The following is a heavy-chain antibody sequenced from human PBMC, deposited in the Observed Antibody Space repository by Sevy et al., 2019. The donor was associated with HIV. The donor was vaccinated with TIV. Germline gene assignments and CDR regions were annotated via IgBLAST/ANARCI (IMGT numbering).Heavy chain of an antibody. CDR1: GGSISSYD. CDR2: IYYSGSA. J-gene: IGHJ6*02. V-gene: IGHV4-59*01. D-gene: IGHD1-26*01. Sequence: SETLSLTCTVSGGSISSYDWSWIRQPPGKGLEWIEYIYYSGSANYNPALKSRVTISVDTSKNQFSLKLSSVTAADTAVYYCARDGDSGSYLRNYYYGMDVWGQGTTVTVSS. CDR3: ARDGDSGSYLRNYYYGMDV.